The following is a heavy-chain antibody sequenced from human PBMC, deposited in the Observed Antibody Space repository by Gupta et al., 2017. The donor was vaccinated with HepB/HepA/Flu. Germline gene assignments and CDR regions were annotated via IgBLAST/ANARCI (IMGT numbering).Heavy chain of an antibody. Sequence: QLQLQEAGPGLVRPSETLSVTCTVSGGSTSSRSYYWAWVRQPPGKGLGWIGNIYSGGSTNYNPSRQNRVTISRDTSKSQFSLKLTSVTAADTAVYYCARLIPVGSSRCYNWFDPCGQGTLVTVSS. CDR2: IYSGGST. CDR3: ARLIPVGSSRCYNWFDP. J-gene: IGHJ5*02. D-gene: IGHD6-19*01. V-gene: IGHV4-39*01. CDR1: GGSTSSRSYY.